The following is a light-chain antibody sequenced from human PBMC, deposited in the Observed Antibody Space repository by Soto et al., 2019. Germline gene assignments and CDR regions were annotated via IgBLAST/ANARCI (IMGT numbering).Light chain of an antibody. Sequence: VLTQPPSASWSPGQSVTICCTGTKSDIGVYDFVSWYQHHQGKAPRLIIYEVVQRPSGVPDRFSGSKSGNTASLTVSGLQAADEADYFCKSYAGSNTYVFGRGTKVTVL. J-gene: IGLJ1*01. CDR1: KSDIGVYDF. V-gene: IGLV2-8*01. CDR3: KSYAGSNTYV. CDR2: EVV.